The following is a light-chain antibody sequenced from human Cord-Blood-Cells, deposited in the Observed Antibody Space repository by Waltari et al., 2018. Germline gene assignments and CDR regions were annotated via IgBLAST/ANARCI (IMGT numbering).Light chain of an antibody. CDR2: DAS. J-gene: IGKJ1*01. V-gene: IGKV3-11*01. CDR1: QSVSSY. CDR3: QQRSNWPRT. Sequence: DIVLTLSPATPSLSPGKSATLSCRASQSVSSYLAWYQQKPGQAPRLLIYDASNRATGIPARFSGSGSGTDFTLTISSLEPEDFAVYYCQQRSNWPRTFGQGTKVEIK.